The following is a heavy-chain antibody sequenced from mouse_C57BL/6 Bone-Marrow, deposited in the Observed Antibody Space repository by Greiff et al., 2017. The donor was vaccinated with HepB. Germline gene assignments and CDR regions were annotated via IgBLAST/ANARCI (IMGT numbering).Heavy chain of an antibody. D-gene: IGHD2-5*01. Sequence: QVQLQQPGAELVRPGTSVKLSCKASDYTFTSYWMHWVKQRPGQGLEWIGVIDPSDSYTNYNQKFKGKATLTVDTSSSTAYMQLSSLTSEDSAVYYCARREGHSTLFAYWGQGTLVTVSA. J-gene: IGHJ3*01. CDR1: DYTFTSYW. V-gene: IGHV1-59*01. CDR2: IDPSDSYT. CDR3: ARREGHSTLFAY.